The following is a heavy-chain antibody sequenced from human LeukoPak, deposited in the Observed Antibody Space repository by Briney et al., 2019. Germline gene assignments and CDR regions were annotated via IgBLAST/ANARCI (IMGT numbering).Heavy chain of an antibody. CDR2: SDTDGDT. V-gene: IGHV3-23*01. CDR3: AKGDTIFRPFDY. D-gene: IGHD3-9*01. J-gene: IGHJ4*02. Sequence: GSLRLSCVVSGFTSRNSVMSWVRQPPGKGLEWVSSSDTDGDTQYADSVKGRFTMSRDNSKNTLYLQMNSLRAEDTAVYYCAKGDTIFRPFDYWGQGTLVTVSS. CDR1: GFTSRNSV.